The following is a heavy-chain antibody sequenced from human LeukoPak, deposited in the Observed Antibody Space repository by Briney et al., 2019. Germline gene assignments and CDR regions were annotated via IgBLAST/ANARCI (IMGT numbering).Heavy chain of an antibody. CDR3: ARASSSVWYGYFDY. CDR2: ISSSSNTK. CDR1: GFTFSSYR. V-gene: IGHV3-48*02. J-gene: IGHJ4*03. Sequence: GGSLRLSCAASGFTFSSYRMNWVRQAPGKGLEWVSDISSSSNTKYYADSVKGRFIISRDNAKNSLYLQTNSLRDEDTAVYYCARASSSVWYGYFDYWGQGALVIVSS. D-gene: IGHD6-19*01.